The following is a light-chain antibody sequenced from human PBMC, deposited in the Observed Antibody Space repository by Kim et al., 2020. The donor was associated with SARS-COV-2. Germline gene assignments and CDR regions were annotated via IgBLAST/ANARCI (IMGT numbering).Light chain of an antibody. V-gene: IGLV3-1*01. CDR1: KLGDKY. Sequence: SYELTQPPSVSVSPGQIASITCSGDKLGDKYACWYQQKPGQSPVLVIYQDSKRPSGIPARFSGSNSGNTATLTISGTQAMGEADYYCQAWDSSTHVVFGGGTQLTVL. CDR3: QAWDSSTHVV. J-gene: IGLJ2*01. CDR2: QDS.